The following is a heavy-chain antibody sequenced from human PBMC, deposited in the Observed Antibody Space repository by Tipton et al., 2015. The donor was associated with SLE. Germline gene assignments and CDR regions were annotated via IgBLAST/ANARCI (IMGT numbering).Heavy chain of an antibody. V-gene: IGHV3-30*18. CDR1: GFTFSSYG. Sequence: SLRLSCAASGFTFSSYGMHWVRQAPGKGLEWVAVISYDGSDKYYGDSVKGRFTISRDNSKNTLCLQMNSLRAEDTAVYYCAKGEAGVRGHYDAMDVWGQGTTVTVSS. J-gene: IGHJ6*02. CDR2: ISYDGSDK. D-gene: IGHD3-10*02. CDR3: AKGEAGVRGHYDAMDV.